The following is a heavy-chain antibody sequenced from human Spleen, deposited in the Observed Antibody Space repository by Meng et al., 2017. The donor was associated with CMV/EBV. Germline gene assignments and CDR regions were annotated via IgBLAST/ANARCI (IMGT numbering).Heavy chain of an antibody. Sequence: GESLKISCAASRFTFSSYEMNWVRQAPGKGLEWVSYISSSGSTIYYADSVKGRFTISRDNAKNSLYLQMNRLRAEDTAVYYCARVPEGSGWSYYYYGMDVWGQGTTVTVSS. J-gene: IGHJ6*02. CDR1: RFTFSSYE. CDR3: ARVPEGSGWSYYYYGMDV. V-gene: IGHV3-48*03. D-gene: IGHD6-19*01. CDR2: ISSSGSTI.